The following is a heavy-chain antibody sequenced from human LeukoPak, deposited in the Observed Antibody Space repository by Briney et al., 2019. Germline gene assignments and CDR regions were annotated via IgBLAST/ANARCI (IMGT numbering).Heavy chain of an antibody. CDR3: ARDGQRFGGEENWFDP. Sequence: GGSLRLSCAASGFTFSSYAMSWVRQAPGKGLEWVSAISGSGGSTYYADSVKGRFTISRDNSKNTLYLQMNSLRAEDTAVYYCARDGQRFGGEENWFDPWGQGTLVTVSS. CDR1: GFTFSSYA. V-gene: IGHV3-23*01. CDR2: ISGSGGST. D-gene: IGHD5/OR15-5a*01. J-gene: IGHJ5*02.